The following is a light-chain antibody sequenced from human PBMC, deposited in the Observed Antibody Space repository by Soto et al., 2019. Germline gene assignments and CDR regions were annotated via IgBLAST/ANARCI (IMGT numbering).Light chain of an antibody. CDR3: QQSYSTPLWT. J-gene: IGKJ1*01. CDR2: AAS. V-gene: IGKV1-39*01. Sequence: DIQMTQSPSCLSASVGDRVTITCRASQSISSYLNWYQQKPGKAPKLLIFAASSLQSGVPSRFSGSGSGTDFTLTISSLQPEDFATYYCQQSYSTPLWTFGQGTKVEIK. CDR1: QSISSY.